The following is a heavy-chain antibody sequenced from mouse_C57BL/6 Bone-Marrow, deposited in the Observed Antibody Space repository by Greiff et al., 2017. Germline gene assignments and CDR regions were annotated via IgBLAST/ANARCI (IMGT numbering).Heavy chain of an antibody. D-gene: IGHD1-1*01. V-gene: IGHV1-59*01. CDR1: GYTFTSYW. J-gene: IGHJ3*01. CDR2: IDPSDSYT. CDR3: ARYPYYYGSSYVFAY. Sequence: VQLQQPGAELVRPGTSVKLSCKASGYTFTSYWMHWVKQRPGQGLEWIGVIDPSDSYTNYNQKFKGKATLTVDTSSSTAYMQLSSLTSEDSAVYYGARYPYYYGSSYVFAYWGQGTLVTVSA.